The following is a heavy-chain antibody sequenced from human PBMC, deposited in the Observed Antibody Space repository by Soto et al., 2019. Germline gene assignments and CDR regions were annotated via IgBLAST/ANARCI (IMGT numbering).Heavy chain of an antibody. CDR2: IYYSGST. Sequence: QVQLQESGPGLVKPSQTLSLTCTVSGGSISSGDYYWSWIRQPPGKGLEWIGYIYYSGSTYCNPSLLSGDTISAVTSKNQFSVRLSAVTAADTAVYYCARERPDGCRLDPWGQGTLVTVSS. D-gene: IGHD6-19*01. CDR3: ARERPDGCRLDP. V-gene: IGHV4-30-4*01. CDR1: GGSISSGDYY. J-gene: IGHJ5*02.